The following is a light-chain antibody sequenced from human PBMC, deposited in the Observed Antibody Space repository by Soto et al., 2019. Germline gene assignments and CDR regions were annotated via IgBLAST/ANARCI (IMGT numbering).Light chain of an antibody. J-gene: IGLJ2*01. CDR1: SSDVGSYNL. V-gene: IGLV2-23*01. Sequence: QSVLTQPASVSGSPGQSITISCTGTSSDVGSYNLVSWYQQHPGKAPKLMICEGSKRPSGVSNRFSGSKSGHTASLTISGLQAEDEADYYCCSYAGSSTLYVVFGGGTKLTVL. CDR2: EGS. CDR3: CSYAGSSTLYVV.